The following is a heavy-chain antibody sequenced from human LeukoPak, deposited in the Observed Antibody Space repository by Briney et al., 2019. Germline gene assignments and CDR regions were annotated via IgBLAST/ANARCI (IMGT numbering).Heavy chain of an antibody. CDR1: GFTFSSYG. Sequence: PGGSLRLSCAASGFTFSSYGMHWVRQAPGKGLEWVAVIWYDGSNKYYADSVKGRFTISRDNSKNTLYLQMNSLRAEDTAVYYRAREYYYGSGSYSTYYYGMDVWGQGTTVTVSS. CDR3: AREYYYGSGSYSTYYYGMDV. D-gene: IGHD3-10*01. J-gene: IGHJ6*02. V-gene: IGHV3-33*01. CDR2: IWYDGSNK.